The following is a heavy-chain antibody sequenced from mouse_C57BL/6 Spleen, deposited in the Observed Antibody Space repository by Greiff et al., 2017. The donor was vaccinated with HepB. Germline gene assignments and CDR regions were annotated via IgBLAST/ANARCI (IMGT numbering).Heavy chain of an antibody. J-gene: IGHJ3*01. V-gene: IGHV14-1*01. CDR3: TTGYYGSSPWFAY. D-gene: IGHD1-1*01. CDR2: IDPEDGDT. Sequence: EVQLQQSGAELVRPGASVKLSCTASGFNIKDYYMHWVKQRPEQGLEWIGRIDPEDGDTEYAPKFQGKATMTADTSSNTAYLQLSSLTPEDTAVYYCTTGYYGSSPWFAYWGQGTLVTVSA. CDR1: GFNIKDYY.